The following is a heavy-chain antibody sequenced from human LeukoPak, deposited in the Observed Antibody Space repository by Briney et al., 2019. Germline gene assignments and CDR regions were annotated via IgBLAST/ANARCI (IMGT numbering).Heavy chain of an antibody. Sequence: GGSLRLSCAASGFTFSSYGMFWVRQAPGKGLEWVSAISGSGGTTHYADSVKGRFTMSRDNSKNTLYLQMNSLRAEDTALYYCAKDPAYCGGDCWTWFDPWGQGTLVTVSS. V-gene: IGHV3-23*01. CDR2: ISGSGGTT. J-gene: IGHJ5*02. CDR3: AKDPAYCGGDCWTWFDP. D-gene: IGHD2-21*02. CDR1: GFTFSSYG.